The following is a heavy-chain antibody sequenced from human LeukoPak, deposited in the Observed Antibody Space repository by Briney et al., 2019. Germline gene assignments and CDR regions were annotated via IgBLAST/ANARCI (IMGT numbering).Heavy chain of an antibody. CDR2: IYYSGST. J-gene: IGHJ5*02. CDR3: AKAGGYGSGNSA. Sequence: SETLSLTCTVTGGSISSYYWSWIRQPPGKGLEWIGYIYYSGSTNYNPSLTSRVTISVDTSKNQFSLKLSSVTAADTAVYYCAKAGGYGSGNSAWGQGNLVTVSS. CDR1: GGSISSYY. V-gene: IGHV4-59*01. D-gene: IGHD3-10*01.